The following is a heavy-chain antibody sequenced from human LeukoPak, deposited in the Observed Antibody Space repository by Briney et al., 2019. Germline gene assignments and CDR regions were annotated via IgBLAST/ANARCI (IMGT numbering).Heavy chain of an antibody. Sequence: GGSLRLSCAASGFTFSYFYMSWIRQAPGKGLEWVSYISSSGSTIFYADSVKGRFTISRDNAKNSLYLQMNSLRGEDTAVYYCARSVVAATETFDYWGQGTLVTVSS. J-gene: IGHJ4*02. CDR3: ARSVVAATETFDY. CDR2: ISSSGSTI. V-gene: IGHV3-11*04. D-gene: IGHD2-15*01. CDR1: GFTFSYFY.